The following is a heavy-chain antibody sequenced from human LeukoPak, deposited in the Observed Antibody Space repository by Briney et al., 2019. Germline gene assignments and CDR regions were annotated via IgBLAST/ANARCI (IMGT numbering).Heavy chain of an antibody. CDR2: ISYDGSNK. D-gene: IGHD4-17*01. V-gene: IGHV3-30*18. J-gene: IGHJ4*02. CDR3: AKSATVTTKGSFDY. Sequence: PGRSLRLSCAASGFTFSSYGMHWVRQAPGKGLEWVAVISYDGSNKYYADSVKGQFTISRDNSKNTLYLQMNSLRAEDTAVYYCAKSATVTTKGSFDYWGQGTLVTVSS. CDR1: GFTFSSYG.